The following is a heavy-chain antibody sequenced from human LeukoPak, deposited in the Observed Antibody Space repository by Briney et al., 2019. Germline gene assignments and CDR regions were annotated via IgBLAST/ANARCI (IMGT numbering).Heavy chain of an antibody. CDR2: ISAYNGNT. CDR3: ARVHSSGYYWDFDY. J-gene: IGHJ4*02. V-gene: IGHV1-18*01. Sequence: GASVKVSCKASGYTFTSYGISWVRQAPGQGLEWMGWISAYNGNTNYAQKLQGRVTMTTDTSTSTAYTELRSLRSDDTAVYYCARVHSSGYYWDFDYWGQGTLVTVSS. D-gene: IGHD3-22*01. CDR1: GYTFTSYG.